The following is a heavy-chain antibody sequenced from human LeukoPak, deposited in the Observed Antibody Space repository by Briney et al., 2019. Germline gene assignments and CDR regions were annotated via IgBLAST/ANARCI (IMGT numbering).Heavy chain of an antibody. J-gene: IGHJ5*02. V-gene: IGHV1-2*02. Sequence: GASVKVSCKASGYTFTSYYIHWVRQAPGQGLEWMGWINPNSGGTNYAQKFQGRVTMTRDTSISTAYMELSRLRSDDTAVYYCAREDYGERNWFDPWGQGTLVTVSS. CDR2: INPNSGGT. D-gene: IGHD4-17*01. CDR3: AREDYGERNWFDP. CDR1: GYTFTSYY.